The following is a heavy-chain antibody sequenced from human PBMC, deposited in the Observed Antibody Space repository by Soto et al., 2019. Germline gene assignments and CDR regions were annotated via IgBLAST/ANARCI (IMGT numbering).Heavy chain of an antibody. CDR1: GYTFTSYY. CDR3: SRAGSGSYLKDLTFHP. V-gene: IGHV1-46*01. J-gene: IGHJ5*02. Sequence: GASVKVSCKASGYTFTSYYIHWVRQAPGQGLEWMGFINPSGGSTTYAQKFQGRVTLTRDTSTSTLYMELNSLRSEDTAVFYCSRAGSGSYLKDLTFHPWGQGSLVTVSS. CDR2: INPSGGST. D-gene: IGHD3-10*01.